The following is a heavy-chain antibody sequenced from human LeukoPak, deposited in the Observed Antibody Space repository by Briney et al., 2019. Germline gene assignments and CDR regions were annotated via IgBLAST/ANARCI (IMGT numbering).Heavy chain of an antibody. CDR3: ANAGFHDYGDYSGAFDI. J-gene: IGHJ3*02. CDR1: GFTVSSNY. D-gene: IGHD4-17*01. CDR2: IYSGGST. V-gene: IGHV3-53*01. Sequence: GGSLRLSCAASGFTVSSNYMSWVRQAPGKGLEWVSVIYSGGSTYYAGSVKGRFTISRDNSKNTLYLQMNSLRAEDTAVYYCANAGFHDYGDYSGAFDIWGQGTMVTVSS.